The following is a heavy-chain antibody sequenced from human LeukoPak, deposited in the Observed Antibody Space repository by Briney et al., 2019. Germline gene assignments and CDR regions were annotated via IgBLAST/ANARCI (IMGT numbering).Heavy chain of an antibody. CDR1: GYTFTAYY. J-gene: IGHJ5*02. D-gene: IGHD5-12*01. CDR2: INPNSGVA. Sequence: ASVKVSCKASGYTFTAYYIHWVRQAPGPGLEWMGWINPNSGVADYAQKFQGRVTMTRDTSIKTAYMAVSRLRSDDTAVYYGSTDPGYNAYAVSGWFDPWGQGTLVTVSS. CDR3: STDPGYNAYAVSGWFDP. V-gene: IGHV1-2*02.